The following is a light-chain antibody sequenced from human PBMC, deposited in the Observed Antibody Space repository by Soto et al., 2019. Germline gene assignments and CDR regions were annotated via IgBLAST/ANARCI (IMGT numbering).Light chain of an antibody. V-gene: IGLV1-44*01. CDR1: SSNLGSNT. J-gene: IGLJ1*01. CDR2: ANN. CDR3: AAWDDSLNGYV. Sequence: QSVLTQPPSASGTPGQRVTISCSGSSSNLGSNTVNWYQQLPGTAPKLLIHANNQRPSGVPDRFSGSKSGTSASLAISWLQSEEADYYCAAWDDSLNGYVFGTGTQLTVL.